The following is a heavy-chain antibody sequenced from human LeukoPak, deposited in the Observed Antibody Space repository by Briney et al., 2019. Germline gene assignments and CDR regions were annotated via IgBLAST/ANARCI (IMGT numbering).Heavy chain of an antibody. CDR1: GFTVSSNY. Sequence: PGGSLRLSCAASGFTVSSNYMSWVRQAPGKGLEWVSVIYSGGSIYYADSVKGRFTISRDNSKNTLYLQMNSLRAEDTAVYYCARGPLNYGSGLYYFDYWGQGTLVTVSS. CDR2: IYSGGSI. CDR3: ARGPLNYGSGLYYFDY. D-gene: IGHD3-10*01. J-gene: IGHJ4*02. V-gene: IGHV3-53*01.